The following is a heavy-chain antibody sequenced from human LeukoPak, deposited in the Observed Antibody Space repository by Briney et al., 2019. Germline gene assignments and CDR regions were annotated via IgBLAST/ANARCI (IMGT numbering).Heavy chain of an antibody. J-gene: IGHJ4*02. Sequence: SGTLSLTCAVSGVSISSSEWWIWVRQPPGQGLEWIGEIHRAGRTRYNPSLKSRVTMSMDYSKNQFSLNVSSVTAADTAIYYCGKTDIYFNPIDYWGPGSLVTVSS. CDR2: IHRAGRT. D-gene: IGHD3-9*01. CDR3: GKTDIYFNPIDY. CDR1: GVSISSSEW. V-gene: IGHV4-4*02.